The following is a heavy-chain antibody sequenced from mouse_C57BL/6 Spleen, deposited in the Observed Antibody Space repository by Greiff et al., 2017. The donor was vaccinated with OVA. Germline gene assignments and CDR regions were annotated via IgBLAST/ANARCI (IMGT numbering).Heavy chain of an antibody. Sequence: VQLQQSGAELVRPGSSVKLSCKASGYTFTSYWMHWVKQRPIQGLEWIGNIDPSDSETHYNQKFKDKATLTVDKSSSTAYMQLSSLTSEDSAVYYCARGTYYAYWGQGTTLTVSS. CDR1: GYTFTSYW. CDR3: ARGTYYAY. V-gene: IGHV1-52*01. CDR2: IDPSDSET. J-gene: IGHJ2*01. D-gene: IGHD1-1*01.